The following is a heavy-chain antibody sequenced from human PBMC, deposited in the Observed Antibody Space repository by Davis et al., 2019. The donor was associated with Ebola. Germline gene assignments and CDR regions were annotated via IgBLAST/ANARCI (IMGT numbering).Heavy chain of an antibody. CDR3: ARDPAFSSFDY. CDR2: IKEDGSVK. D-gene: IGHD6-6*01. V-gene: IGHV3-7*03. CDR1: GFTFSSHW. Sequence: GESLKISCAASGFTFSSHWMHWVRQTPGKGLEFVANIKEDGSVKNYVDSVKGRFTISRDNAKNSLFLQMNSLRAEDTAVYYCARDPAFSSFDYWGQGALVTVSS. J-gene: IGHJ4*02.